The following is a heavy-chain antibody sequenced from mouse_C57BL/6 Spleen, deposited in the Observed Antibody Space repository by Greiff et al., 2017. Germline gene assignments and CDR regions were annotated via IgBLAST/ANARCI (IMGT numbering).Heavy chain of an antibody. Sequence: EVKLQESGPELVKPGASVKISCKASGYSFTDYNMNWVKQSHGQSLEWIGVINPNYGTTSYNQKFKGKATLTVDQSSSTAYMQLNSLTSEDSAVYYCAREDYYYGRSDDWGQGTLVTVSA. D-gene: IGHD1-1*01. J-gene: IGHJ3*01. CDR2: INPNYGTT. CDR1: GYSFTDYN. V-gene: IGHV1-39*01. CDR3: AREDYYYGRSDD.